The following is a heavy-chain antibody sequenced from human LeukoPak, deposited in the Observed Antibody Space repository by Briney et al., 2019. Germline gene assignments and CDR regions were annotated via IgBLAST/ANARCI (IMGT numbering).Heavy chain of an antibody. J-gene: IGHJ2*01. CDR2: IYSSGTT. D-gene: IGHD3-10*01. CDR1: GGSISSYY. CDR3: AGITRYFDL. V-gene: IGHV4-4*07. Sequence: SQTLSLTCTVSGGSISSYYWSWIRQPAGKGLEWIGRIYSSGTTNYNPSLKSRVTMSVDTSKNQFSLNLSSVTAADTAVYYCAGITRYFDLWGRGTLVTVSS.